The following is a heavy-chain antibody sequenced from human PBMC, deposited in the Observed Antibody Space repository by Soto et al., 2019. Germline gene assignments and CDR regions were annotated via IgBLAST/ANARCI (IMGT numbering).Heavy chain of an antibody. J-gene: IGHJ4*01. CDR2: FDPEDGET. D-gene: IGHD3-3*01. CDR3: ATDISLVSDDFWSGLGY. V-gene: IGHV1-24*01. Sequence: ASVKVSCKVSGYTLTELSMHWVRQAPGKGLEWMGGFDPEDGETIYAQKFQGRVTMTEDTSTDTAYMELSSLRSEDTAVYYCATDISLVSDDFWSGLGYWGQEPWSPSPQ. CDR1: GYTLTELS.